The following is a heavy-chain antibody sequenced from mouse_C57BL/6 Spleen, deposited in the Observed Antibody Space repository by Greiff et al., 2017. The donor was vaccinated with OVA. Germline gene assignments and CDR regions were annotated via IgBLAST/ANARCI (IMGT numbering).Heavy chain of an antibody. CDR3: ARGATVVASYYFDY. CDR2: IYPGGGYT. V-gene: IGHV1-63*01. Sequence: QVQLQQSGAELVRPGTSVKMSCKASGYTFTNYWIGWAKQRPGHGLEWIGDIYPGGGYTNYNEKFKGKATLTADKSSSTAYMQFSSLTSEDSVIYYCARGATVVASYYFDYWGQGTTLTVSS. J-gene: IGHJ2*01. D-gene: IGHD1-1*01. CDR1: GYTFTNYW.